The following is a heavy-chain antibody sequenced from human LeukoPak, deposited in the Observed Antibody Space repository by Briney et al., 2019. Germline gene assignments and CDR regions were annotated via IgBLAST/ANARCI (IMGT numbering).Heavy chain of an antibody. CDR3: AKTDYGCHGGYFDL. CDR1: GFTFDDYA. V-gene: IGHV3-9*03. Sequence: GRSLRLSCAASGFTFDDYAMHWVRQAPGKGLEWVSSISWNSGSIGYADSVKGRFTISRDNAKNSLYLQMNSLRAEDMALYYCAKTDYGCHGGYFDLWGRGTLVTVSS. D-gene: IGHD4-17*01. J-gene: IGHJ2*01. CDR2: ISWNSGSI.